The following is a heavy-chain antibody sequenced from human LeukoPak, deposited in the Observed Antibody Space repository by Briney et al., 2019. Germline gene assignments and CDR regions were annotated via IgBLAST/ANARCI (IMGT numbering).Heavy chain of an antibody. CDR1: GFIFDDYG. CDR2: INWDGYST. D-gene: IGHD4/OR15-4a*01. V-gene: IGHV3-20*04. J-gene: IGHJ4*02. CDR3: VRDLRTDYAFDS. Sequence: GGSLRLSCAASGFIFDDYGMTWVRQGPGKGLEWVSGINWDGYSTGYADSVRGRFTISSDNAKSTLYLQMNRLRPEDTALYYCVRDLRTDYAFDSWGQGTLVTVSS.